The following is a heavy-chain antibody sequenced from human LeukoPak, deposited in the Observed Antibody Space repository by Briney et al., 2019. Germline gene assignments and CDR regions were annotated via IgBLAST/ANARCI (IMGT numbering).Heavy chain of an antibody. J-gene: IGHJ3*02. D-gene: IGHD3/OR15-3a*01. V-gene: IGHV1-8*03. CDR2: MNPNSGNT. CDR1: GYTFTSYY. CDR3: ARVGTGFDAFDI. Sequence: ASVKVSCKASGYTFTSYYMHWVRQATGQGLEWMGWMNPNSGNTGYAQKFQGRVTITRNTSISTAYMELSSLRSEDTAVYYCARVGTGFDAFDIWGQGTMVTVSS.